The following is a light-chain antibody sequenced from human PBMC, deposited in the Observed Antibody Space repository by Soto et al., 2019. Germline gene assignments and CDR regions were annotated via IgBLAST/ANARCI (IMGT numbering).Light chain of an antibody. CDR1: QSVSSN. CDR3: QQYDIWPFT. V-gene: IGKV3-15*01. J-gene: IGKJ3*01. Sequence: EIVMTQSPATLSVSPGERATLSCRASQSVSSNLAWYQQKPGQAPRLLIYGASTRATGIPARFSGSGSGKEITLTVSSLPSEYFAVYSCQQYDIWPFTFGPGTNVDIK. CDR2: GAS.